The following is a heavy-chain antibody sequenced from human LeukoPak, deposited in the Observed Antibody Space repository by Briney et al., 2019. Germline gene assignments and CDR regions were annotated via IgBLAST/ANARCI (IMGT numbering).Heavy chain of an antibody. CDR1: GFTFNRAW. CDR2: TISETDGGTT. J-gene: IGHJ4*02. D-gene: IGHD3-3*01. V-gene: IGHV3-15*01. Sequence: GGSLRLSCETSGFTFNRAWMSWVRQSPGKGLEWVCRTISETDGGTTDYAAPVKGRFFISRDDSQQTLYLQMNNLKTEDTAVYYCVADNGVRFLEVDYWGLGTLVTVSS. CDR3: VADNGVRFLEVDY.